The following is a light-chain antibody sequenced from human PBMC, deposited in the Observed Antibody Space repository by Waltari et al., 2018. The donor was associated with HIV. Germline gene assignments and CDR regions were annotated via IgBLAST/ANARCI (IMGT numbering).Light chain of an antibody. CDR3: CSYAGTYPYV. Sequence: QSALTQPRSLSGSPGQSVTISCTGPSSAIASFNYASWYQHYPGKAPKVIIYEVSQRPSGGADRFTASKSGITASLTISGLQDEDEADYYCCSYAGTYPYVFGTGTTVTVL. CDR1: SSAIASFNY. J-gene: IGLJ1*01. V-gene: IGLV2-11*01. CDR2: EVS.